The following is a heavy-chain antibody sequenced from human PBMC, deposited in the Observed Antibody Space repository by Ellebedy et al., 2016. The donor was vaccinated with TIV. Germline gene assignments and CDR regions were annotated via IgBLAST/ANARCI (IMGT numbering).Heavy chain of an antibody. CDR2: IYYGGST. D-gene: IGHD1-26*01. CDR3: ARQGYTGSYLDY. J-gene: IGHJ4*02. V-gene: IGHV4-39*01. Sequence: SETLSLTCTVSGVSISRGDDYWAWIRQSPEKGLEWIGSIYYGGSTNYNPSLKSRVTVSVDTSKNQFSLKLSSVTAADTAVYYCARQGYTGSYLDYWGQGILVTVSS. CDR1: GVSISRGDDY.